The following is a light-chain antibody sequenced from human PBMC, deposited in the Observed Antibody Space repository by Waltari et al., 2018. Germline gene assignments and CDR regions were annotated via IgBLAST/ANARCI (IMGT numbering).Light chain of an antibody. J-gene: IGKJ2*02. CDR1: ETIDY. Sequence: QMTQSPSSLSASVGDRVTSTCRANETIDYVSWYQHKPGEAPKLLIYETSTLQSGVPTWFSGSKFGTTFILTISSLQPEVFATYFCQPNYDTPRTFGQGTKVDIK. CDR2: ETS. V-gene: IGKV1-39*01. CDR3: QPNYDTPRT.